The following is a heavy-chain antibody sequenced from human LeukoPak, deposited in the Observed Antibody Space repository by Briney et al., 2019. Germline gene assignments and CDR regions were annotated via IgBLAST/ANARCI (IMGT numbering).Heavy chain of an antibody. CDR3: ARVPYSYGYRFDY. J-gene: IGHJ4*02. D-gene: IGHD5-18*01. Sequence: SETLSLTCTVSGGFISSSSYYWGWIRQPPGKGLEWIGSIYYSGSTYYNPSLKSRVTISVDTSKNQFSLKLSSVTAADTAVYYCARVPYSYGYRFDYWGQGTLVTVSS. CDR1: GGFISSSSYY. CDR2: IYYSGST. V-gene: IGHV4-39*01.